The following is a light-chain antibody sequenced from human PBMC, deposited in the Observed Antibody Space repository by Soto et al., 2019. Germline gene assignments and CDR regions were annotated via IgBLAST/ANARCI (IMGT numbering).Light chain of an antibody. V-gene: IGLV2-11*01. Sequence: QSALTQPRSVSGSPGQSVTISCTGTISDVAGYYYVSWYQHHPGKAPKLLISDVTKRPSWVPDRFSGSKSGSTASLTISELQAEDEADYYCSSYAGSNNLVFGGGTKLTVL. CDR2: DVT. CDR1: ISDVAGYYY. CDR3: SSYAGSNNLV. J-gene: IGLJ2*01.